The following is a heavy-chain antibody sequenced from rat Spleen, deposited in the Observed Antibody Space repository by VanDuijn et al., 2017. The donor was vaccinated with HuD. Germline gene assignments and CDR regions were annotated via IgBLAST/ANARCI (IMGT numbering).Heavy chain of an antibody. CDR2: ISFDGSSN. Sequence: EVQLVESDGGLVQPGRSLKLSCAASGFTFSDYYMAWVRQAPTEGLEWVATISFDGSSNYYRDSVRGRFTISRDNAKSTLYLQMDSLRSEDTATYYCARRTTGLFDYWGQGVMVTVSS. CDR3: ARRTTGLFDY. CDR1: GFTFSDYY. V-gene: IGHV5-29*01. D-gene: IGHD4-1*01. J-gene: IGHJ2*01.